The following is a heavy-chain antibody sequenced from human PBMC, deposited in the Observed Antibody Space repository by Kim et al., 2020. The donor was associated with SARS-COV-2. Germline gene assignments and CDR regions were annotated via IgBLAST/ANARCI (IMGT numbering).Heavy chain of an antibody. CDR3: AGGYSSSADRTLDY. D-gene: IGHD6-6*01. Sequence: SETLSLTCAVYGGSFSGYYWSWIRQPPGKGLEWIGEINHSGSTNYNPSLKSRVTISVDTSKNQFSLKLSSVTAADTAVYYCAGGYSSSADRTLDYWGQGTLVTVSS. CDR2: INHSGST. CDR1: GGSFSGYY. V-gene: IGHV4-34*01. J-gene: IGHJ4*02.